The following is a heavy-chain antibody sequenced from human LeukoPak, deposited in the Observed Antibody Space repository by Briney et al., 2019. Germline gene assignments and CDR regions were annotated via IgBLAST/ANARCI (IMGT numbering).Heavy chain of an antibody. Sequence: PSQTLSLTCTLVAGSIRGYYWGSIRQPPQKGLGRGGDVYFNGATHYNTSLKSRVTISVDAPKNQFSLKLTSVRAPHTAVYYCARDGNSNYHHFPYWCQGTLVSVSS. D-gene: IGHD4-11*01. CDR1: AGSIRGYY. CDR2: VYFNGAT. CDR3: ARDGNSNYHHFPY. J-gene: IGHJ4*02. V-gene: IGHV4-59*01.